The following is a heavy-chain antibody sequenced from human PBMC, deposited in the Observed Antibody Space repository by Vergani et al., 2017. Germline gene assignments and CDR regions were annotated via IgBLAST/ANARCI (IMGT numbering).Heavy chain of an antibody. V-gene: IGHV3-72*01. J-gene: IGHJ3*02. CDR1: GFIFSDHY. Sequence: EVQVVESGGGLVQPGGSLRLSCAASGFIFSDHYMDWVRQAPGKGLEWVGRIRNKANDYTTQYAVSVKGRFTISRDDSKSYLYLQMSSRQTEDTARYYCVRVKRCNWDDHLYDIWGRRTLVAVSS. D-gene: IGHD1-1*01. CDR2: IRNKANDYTT. CDR3: VRVKRCNWDDHLYDI.